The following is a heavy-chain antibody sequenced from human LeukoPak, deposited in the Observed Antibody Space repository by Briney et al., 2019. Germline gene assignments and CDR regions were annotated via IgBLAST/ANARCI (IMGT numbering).Heavy chain of an antibody. V-gene: IGHV3-30*02. Sequence: PGGSLRLSCAASGFTFSTHDVNWVRRAPGKGLEWVAFIRYDGSNKYYADSVKGRFTISRDNAKNSLYLQMNSLRAEDTAVYYCARDSRGWGSVDYWGQGTLVTVSS. J-gene: IGHJ4*02. CDR2: IRYDGSNK. D-gene: IGHD2-21*01. CDR3: ARDSRGWGSVDY. CDR1: GFTFSTHD.